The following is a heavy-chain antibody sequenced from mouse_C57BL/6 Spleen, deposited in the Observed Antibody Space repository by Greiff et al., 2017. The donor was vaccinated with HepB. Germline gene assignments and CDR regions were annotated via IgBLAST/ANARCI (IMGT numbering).Heavy chain of an antibody. J-gene: IGHJ1*03. D-gene: IGHD1-1*01. CDR3: ARGAYYGSSYGRYFDV. CDR1: GYSFTDYN. Sequence: EVQLQQSGPELVKPGASVKISCKASGYSFTDYNMNWVKQSNGKSLEWIGVINPNYGTTSYNQKFKGKATLTVDQSSSTAYMQLNSLTSVDSAVYYCARGAYYGSSYGRYFDVWGTGTTVTVSS. CDR2: INPNYGTT. V-gene: IGHV1-39*01.